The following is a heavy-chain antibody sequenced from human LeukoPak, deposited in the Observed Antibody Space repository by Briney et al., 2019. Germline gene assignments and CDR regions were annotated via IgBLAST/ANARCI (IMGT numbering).Heavy chain of an antibody. V-gene: IGHV4-59*08. CDR2: IHYSGRT. D-gene: IGHD5-24*01. CDR1: GVSISSYY. J-gene: IGHJ4*02. CDR3: ARHQDGYGDYFDF. Sequence: SETLSLTCTVSGVSISSYYWSWIRQPPGKGLEWIGYIHYSGRTKYDPSLESRVTISVDTSKNQFSLKVSSVTAPDTAIYYCARHQDGYGDYFDFWGQGILVTVSS.